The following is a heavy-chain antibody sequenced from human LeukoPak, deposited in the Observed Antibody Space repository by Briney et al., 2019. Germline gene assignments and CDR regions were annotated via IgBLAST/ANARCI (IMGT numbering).Heavy chain of an antibody. CDR3: ARGNDYYYYMDV. V-gene: IGHV1-69*05. J-gene: IGHJ6*03. Sequence: GASVKVSCKAPGGTFSSYAISWVRQAPGQGLEWMGGIIPIFGTANYAQKFQGRVTITTDESTGTAYMELSSLRSEDTAVYYCARGNDYYYYMDVWGKGTTVTVSS. CDR1: GGTFSSYA. CDR2: IIPIFGTA.